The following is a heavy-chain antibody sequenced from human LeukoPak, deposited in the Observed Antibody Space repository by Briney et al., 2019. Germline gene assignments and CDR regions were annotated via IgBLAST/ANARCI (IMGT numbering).Heavy chain of an antibody. J-gene: IGHJ4*02. CDR1: GFTFSSYA. CDR2: ISGSGGST. Sequence: GGSLRLSCAASGFTFSSYAMSGVRQAPGKGLEWVSAISGSGGSTYYADSSKGRFTISRDNSKNRLYLQMNRWRPGTTAVYYCAKALGPPSWYLPDYWGQGTLVTVSS. CDR3: AKALGPPSWYLPDY. V-gene: IGHV3-23*01. D-gene: IGHD6-13*01.